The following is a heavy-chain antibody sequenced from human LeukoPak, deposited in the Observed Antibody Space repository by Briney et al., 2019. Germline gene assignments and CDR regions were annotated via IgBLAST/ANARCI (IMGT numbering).Heavy chain of an antibody. CDR1: GFTFSDYY. CDR3: ARVVVPAAMPIFDY. V-gene: IGHV3-11*01. J-gene: IGHJ4*02. D-gene: IGHD2-2*01. Sequence: PGGSLRLSCAASGFTFSDYYMSWIRQAPGKGLEWVSYISSCGSTIYYADSVKGRFTISRDNAKNSLYLQMNSLRAEDTAVYYCARVVVPAAMPIFDYWGQGTLVTVSS. CDR2: ISSCGSTI.